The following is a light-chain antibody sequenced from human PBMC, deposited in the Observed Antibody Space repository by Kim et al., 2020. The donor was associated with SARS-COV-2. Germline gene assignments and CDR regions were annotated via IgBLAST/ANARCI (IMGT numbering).Light chain of an antibody. J-gene: IGKJ2*01. CDR1: QNIYRW. Sequence: PSASVSDKVSIARRASQNIYRWLAWYQQRPGKAPKLLIQEASDLEIGVPSRFSGTASGTNFTLTITGLQPDDFATYYCQHYHSYPYNFGQGTKLEI. CDR3: QHYHSYPYN. V-gene: IGKV1-5*03. CDR2: EAS.